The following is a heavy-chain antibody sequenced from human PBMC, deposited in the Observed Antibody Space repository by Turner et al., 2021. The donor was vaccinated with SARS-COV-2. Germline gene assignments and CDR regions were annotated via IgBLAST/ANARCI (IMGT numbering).Heavy chain of an antibody. Sequence: QVRLEQSGAEVKRPGASVKVSCRPSRYPFLNYHINRVRQAPGQGRPWLGWINPSNGGTGYAPNPQGRLTVTTDESSTTVYMELKSLTFDDTAVYYCVRRYCNTATCYHLDYWGQGTLVTVSS. CDR3: VRRYCNTATCYHLDY. CDR2: INPSNGGT. J-gene: IGHJ4*02. V-gene: IGHV1-18*01. D-gene: IGHD2-15*01. CDR1: RYPFLNYH.